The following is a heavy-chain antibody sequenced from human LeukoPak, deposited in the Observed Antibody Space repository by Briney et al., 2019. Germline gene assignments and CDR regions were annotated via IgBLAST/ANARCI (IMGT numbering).Heavy chain of an antibody. CDR2: IYYSGST. V-gene: IGHV4-39*01. CDR3: ATRNGDYPMFQDY. CDR1: GGSISSSSYY. J-gene: IGHJ4*02. Sequence: SETLSLTCTVPGGSISSSSYYWGWIRQPPGKRLEWIGSIYYSGSTYYNPSLKSRVTISVDTSKNQFSLKLSSVTAADTAVYYCATRNGDYPMFQDYWGQGTLVTVSS. D-gene: IGHD4-17*01.